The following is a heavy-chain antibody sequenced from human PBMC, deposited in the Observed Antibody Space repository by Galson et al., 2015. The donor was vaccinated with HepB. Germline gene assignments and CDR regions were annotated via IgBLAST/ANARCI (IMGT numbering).Heavy chain of an antibody. CDR2: ISGSGGTT. CDR3: AKDYSAASDY. V-gene: IGHV3-23*01. CDR1: GFTFSDYA. J-gene: IGHJ4*02. Sequence: SLRLSCAASGFTFSDYAMTWVRQAPGRGLEWVSGISGSGGTTYYADSVKGRFTISRDNSKNTVYLQMNSLRADDTAVYFCAKDYSAASDYWGQGTLVTVSS. D-gene: IGHD2-2*01.